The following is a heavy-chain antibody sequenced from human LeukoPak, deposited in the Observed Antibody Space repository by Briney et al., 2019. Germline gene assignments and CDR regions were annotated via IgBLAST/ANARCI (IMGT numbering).Heavy chain of an antibody. CDR2: INPSGGST. CDR1: GYTFTSYY. D-gene: IGHD3-22*01. Sequence: ASVKVSCKASGYTFTSYYMHWVRQAPGQGLEWMGIINPSGGSTSYAQKFQGRVTMTRDTSTSTVYMELSSLRSEDTAMYYCARDGVPDSSGYPNWFDPWGQGTLVTVSS. CDR3: ARDGVPDSSGYPNWFDP. J-gene: IGHJ5*02. V-gene: IGHV1-46*01.